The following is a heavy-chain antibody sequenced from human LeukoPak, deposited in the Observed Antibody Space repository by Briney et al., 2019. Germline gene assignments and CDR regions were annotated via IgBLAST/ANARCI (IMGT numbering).Heavy chain of an antibody. CDR2: TYYRSKWYN. CDR1: GDSVSSNSAA. J-gene: IGHJ6*04. D-gene: IGHD3-9*01. CDR3: ARVHRNYDILTGEYYYYGMDV. V-gene: IGHV6-1*01. Sequence: SQTRSLTCALSGDSVSSNSAAWNWIRHSPSRGLEWLGRTYYRSKWYNDFAVSVKSRITINPDTSTNQFSLQLNSVTPEDTAVYYCARVHRNYDILTGEYYYYGMDVWGKGTTVTVSS.